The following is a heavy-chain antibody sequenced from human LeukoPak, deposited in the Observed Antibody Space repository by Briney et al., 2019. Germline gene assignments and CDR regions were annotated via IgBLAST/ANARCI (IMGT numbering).Heavy chain of an antibody. CDR2: IYYSGST. V-gene: IGHV4-31*03. J-gene: IGHJ3*02. CDR1: GGSISSDDYC. D-gene: IGHD5-24*01. CDR3: AKSREEIRGLDAFDI. Sequence: PSETLSLTCSVSGGSISSDDYCWHWIRQHPGKGLEWIGYIYYSGSTYYNPSLKSRVALSVDTSKNQFSLKLSSLTAADMAVYYCAKSREEIRGLDAFDIWGQGTMVTVSS.